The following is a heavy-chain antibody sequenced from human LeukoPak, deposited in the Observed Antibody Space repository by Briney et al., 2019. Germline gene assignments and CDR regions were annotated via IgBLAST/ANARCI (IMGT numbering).Heavy chain of an antibody. CDR3: ARKGGTGYPPGANWFDP. V-gene: IGHV4-39*07. CDR2: IYYSGST. D-gene: IGHD3-9*01. Sequence: PSETLSLTCTVSGGSISSSSYYWGWIRQPPGKGLEWIGSIYYSGSTYYNPSLKSRVTISVDTSKNQFSLKLSSVTAADTAVYYCARKGGTGYPPGANWFDPWGQGTLVTVSS. CDR1: GGSISSSSYY. J-gene: IGHJ5*02.